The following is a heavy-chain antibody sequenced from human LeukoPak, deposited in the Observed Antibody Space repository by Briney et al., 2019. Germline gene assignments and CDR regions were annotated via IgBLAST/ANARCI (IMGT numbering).Heavy chain of an antibody. Sequence: PGGSLRLSCAASGFTFSSYGMHWARQAPGKGLEWVAVISYDGSNKYYADSVKGRFTISRDNSKNTLYLQMNSLRAEDTAVYYCEGYSYGSGYFDYWGQGTLVTVSS. CDR1: GFTFSSYG. CDR3: EGYSYGSGYFDY. CDR2: ISYDGSNK. J-gene: IGHJ4*02. D-gene: IGHD5-18*01. V-gene: IGHV3-30*03.